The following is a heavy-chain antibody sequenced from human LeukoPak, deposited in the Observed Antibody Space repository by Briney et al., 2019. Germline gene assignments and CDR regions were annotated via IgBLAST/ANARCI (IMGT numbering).Heavy chain of an antibody. J-gene: IGHJ4*02. CDR3: ARVPRYSSSWHGGDFDY. V-gene: IGHV1-8*03. CDR1: GYTFINYD. D-gene: IGHD6-13*01. CDR2: MNPNSGNT. Sequence: ASVNVSCKASGYTFINYDINWVRQVTGQGLEWMGWMNPNSGNTGFAQKFQGRISITRDTSISTAYMELSSLRSEDTAVYYCARVPRYSSSWHGGDFDYWGQGTLVTVSS.